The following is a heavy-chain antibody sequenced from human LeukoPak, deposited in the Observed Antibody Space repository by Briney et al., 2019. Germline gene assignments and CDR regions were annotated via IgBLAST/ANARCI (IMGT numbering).Heavy chain of an antibody. CDR2: VNCGDGYT. CDR1: GYTFTSSH. V-gene: IGHV1-46*01. D-gene: IGHD1-26*01. Sequence: ASVKVSCKTSGYTFTSSHAHWVRQAPGQGLEWMGLVNCGDGYTNYAQKLQGRVSVTADTSTSTLYMDLTSLTTEDTAIYYCARDRGGSHSIDYWGQGTLVTVPS. J-gene: IGHJ4*02. CDR3: ARDRGGSHSIDY.